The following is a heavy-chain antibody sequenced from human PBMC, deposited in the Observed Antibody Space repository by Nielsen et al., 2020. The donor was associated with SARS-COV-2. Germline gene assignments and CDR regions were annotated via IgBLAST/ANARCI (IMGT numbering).Heavy chain of an antibody. J-gene: IGHJ6*02. CDR3: ASSRYEVTIFGVVYYGMDV. Sequence: SLKISCAASGFTFDDYAMHWVRQAPGKGLEWVSGISWNSGSIGYADSVKGRFTISRDNAKNSLYLQMNSLRAEDTALYYCASSRYEVTIFGVVYYGMDVWGQGTTVTVSS. CDR2: ISWNSGSI. V-gene: IGHV3-9*01. CDR1: GFTFDDYA. D-gene: IGHD3-3*01.